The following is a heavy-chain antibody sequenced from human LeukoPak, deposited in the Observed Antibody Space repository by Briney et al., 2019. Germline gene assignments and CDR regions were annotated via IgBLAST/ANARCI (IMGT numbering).Heavy chain of an antibody. Sequence: ASQTLSLTCTVSGGSISSGSYYWSWIRQPAGKGLEWIGRIYTSGSTNYNPSLKSRVTISVDTSKNQFSLKLSSVTAADTTVYYCARDSPNYDFWSGYSPDYYYMDVWGKGTTVTVSS. V-gene: IGHV4-61*02. CDR2: IYTSGST. CDR3: ARDSPNYDFWSGYSPDYYYMDV. CDR1: GGSISSGSYY. D-gene: IGHD3-3*01. J-gene: IGHJ6*03.